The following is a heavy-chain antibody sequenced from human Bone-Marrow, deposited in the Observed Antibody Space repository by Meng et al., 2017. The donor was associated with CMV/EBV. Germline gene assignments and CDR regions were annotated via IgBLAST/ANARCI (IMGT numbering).Heavy chain of an antibody. CDR1: GFTFSNYG. J-gene: IGHJ5*01. V-gene: IGHV3-23*01. D-gene: IGHD3-22*01. Sequence: SGFTFSNYGITWLRQAPGKGLEWVSGVSGSASSTYYADSVKGRFTISRDNSKNTVSLQMNSLRVDDTAVYYCAKEGGYYFGYSDSWGQGTLVTVSS. CDR3: AKEGGYYFGYSDS. CDR2: VSGSASST.